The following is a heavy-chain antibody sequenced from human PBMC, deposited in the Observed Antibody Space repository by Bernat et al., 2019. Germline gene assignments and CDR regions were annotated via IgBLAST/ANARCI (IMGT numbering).Heavy chain of an antibody. V-gene: IGHV3-74*01. J-gene: IGHJ4*02. CDR2: SNGDGTNT. D-gene: IGHD6-19*01. CDR3: VRSFAGAAGFFDY. Sequence: EVKLVESGGGLIQPGGSLRLSCAASGFTFSGDWMHWVRQVPGKGLVWVSRSNGDGTNTDYADSVKARFTISKNNAKNTLCLRVKSLAVEDTAVYYCVRSFAGAAGFFDYWGPGSLVTVSS. CDR1: GFTFSGDW.